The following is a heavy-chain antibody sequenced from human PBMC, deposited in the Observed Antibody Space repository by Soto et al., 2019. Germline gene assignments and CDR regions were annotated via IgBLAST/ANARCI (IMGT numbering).Heavy chain of an antibody. CDR1: GYTYTSYD. V-gene: IGHV1-18*01. CDR3: SREGELFIYLSH. D-gene: IGHD1-26*01. Sequence: QVQLEQSGAEVKKPGASVKLSCKASGYTYTSYDVIWVRQAAGQGLEWMGWIRTYNGYTRYAQRLQGRGTMTSDTSSTTAYLELRSLTSDYTSLYYFSREGELFIYLSHWGNGTLVTVSS. CDR2: IRTYNGYT. J-gene: IGHJ4*01.